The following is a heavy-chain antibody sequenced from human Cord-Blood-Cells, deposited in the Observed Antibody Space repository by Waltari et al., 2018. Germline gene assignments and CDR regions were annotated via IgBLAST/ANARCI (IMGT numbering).Heavy chain of an antibody. CDR2: IWYDGSNK. CDR3: ARELAAAFDY. CDR1: GFTFSSDV. J-gene: IGHJ4*02. D-gene: IGHD6-13*01. Sequence: QVQLVESGGGVVQPGWSLRLSCAASGFTFSSDVMPWVRQAPGKGLEWVAVIWYDGSNKYYADSVKGRFTISRDNSKNTLYLQMNSLRAEDTAVYYCARELAAAFDYWGQGTLVTVSS. V-gene: IGHV3-33*01.